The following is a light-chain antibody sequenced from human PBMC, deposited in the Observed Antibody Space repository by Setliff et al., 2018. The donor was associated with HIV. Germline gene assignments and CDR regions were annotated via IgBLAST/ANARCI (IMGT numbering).Light chain of an antibody. J-gene: IGLJ1*01. CDR2: DVS. CDR1: SSDVGGYNY. V-gene: IGLV2-11*01. Sequence: SALTQPRSVSGSPGQSVTISCTGTSSDVGGYNYVSWYQQHPGKAPKFMIYDVSKRPSGVPDRFSGSKSGNTASLTIAGLQPEDEADYYCSSYSSSRPRVFGTGTKVTVL. CDR3: SSYSSSRPRV.